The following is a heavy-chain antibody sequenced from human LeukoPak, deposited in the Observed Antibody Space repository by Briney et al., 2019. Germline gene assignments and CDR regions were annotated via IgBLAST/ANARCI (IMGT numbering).Heavy chain of an antibody. D-gene: IGHD3-22*01. CDR2: TYYRSKWYN. CDR3: ARGGEYYYDSSGYSFDL. CDR1: GDSFSSNSAA. V-gene: IGHV6-1*01. Sequence: SQTLSLTCAISGDSFSSNSAAWNWLRQSPSRGLEWLGRTYYRSKWYNDYAVSVKSRITINPDTSKNQFSLQLNSVTPEDTAVYYCARGGEYYYDSSGYSFDLWGRGTLVTVSS. J-gene: IGHJ2*01.